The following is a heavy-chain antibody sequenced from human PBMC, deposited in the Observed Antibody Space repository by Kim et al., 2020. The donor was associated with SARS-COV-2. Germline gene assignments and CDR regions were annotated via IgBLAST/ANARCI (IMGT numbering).Heavy chain of an antibody. D-gene: IGHD6-13*01. CDR3: ARGGYSSPKYFDY. V-gene: IGHV4-34*01. Sequence: YTPPLRSRVTISRHTSKNQFSLQLSSVTAADTAVYYCARGGYSSPKYFDYWGQGTLFTVSS. J-gene: IGHJ4*02.